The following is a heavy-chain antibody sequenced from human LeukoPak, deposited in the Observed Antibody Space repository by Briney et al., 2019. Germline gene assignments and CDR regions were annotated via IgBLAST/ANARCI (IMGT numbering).Heavy chain of an antibody. CDR2: ISYDGSNK. Sequence: GRSLRLSCAASGFTFSSYGMHWVRQAPGKGLEWVAVISYDGSNKYYADSVKGRFTISRDNPKNTLYLQMNSLRAEDTAVYYCAKDSGYSYAYWGQGTLVTVSS. CDR3: AKDSGYSYAY. D-gene: IGHD5-18*01. V-gene: IGHV3-30*18. J-gene: IGHJ4*02. CDR1: GFTFSSYG.